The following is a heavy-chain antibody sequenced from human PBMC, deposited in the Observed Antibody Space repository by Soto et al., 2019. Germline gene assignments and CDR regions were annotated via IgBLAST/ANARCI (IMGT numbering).Heavy chain of an antibody. Sequence: TSETLSLTCAVYGGSFSGYYWSWIRQPPGKGLEWIGEINHSGSTNYNPSLKSRVTISVDTSKNQFSLKLSSVTAADTAVYYCARGAKRFDPWGQGNLVTVSS. J-gene: IGHJ5*02. CDR1: GGSFSGYY. CDR2: INHSGST. CDR3: ARGAKRFDP. D-gene: IGHD5-12*01. V-gene: IGHV4-34*01.